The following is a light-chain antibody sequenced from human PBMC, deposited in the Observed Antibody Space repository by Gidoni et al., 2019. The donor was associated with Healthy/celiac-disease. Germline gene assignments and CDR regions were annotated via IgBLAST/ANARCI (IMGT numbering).Light chain of an antibody. CDR1: QSISSY. CDR3: QQSYSTQYT. J-gene: IGKJ2*01. CDR2: AAS. Sequence: DPVTITCRASQSISSYLNWYQQKPGKAPKLLIYAASSLQSGVPSRFSGSGSGTDFTLTISSLQPEDFATYYCQQSYSTQYTFGQXTKLEIK. V-gene: IGKV1-39*01.